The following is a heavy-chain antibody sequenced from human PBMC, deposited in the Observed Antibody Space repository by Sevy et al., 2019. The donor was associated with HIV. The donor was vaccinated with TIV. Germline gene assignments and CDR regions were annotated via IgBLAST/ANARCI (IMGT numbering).Heavy chain of an antibody. J-gene: IGHJ4*02. V-gene: IGHV4-31*03. Sequence: SETLSLTCTVSGGSISSGGNYWSWIRQHPGKGLEGIGYIYYSGSTYYNPSLKSRVTISVDTSKNQFSLKLSSVTAADTAVYYCARAHGDFFYGGNPIFDYWGQGTLVTVSS. CDR2: IYYSGST. CDR3: ARAHGDFFYGGNPIFDY. CDR1: GGSISSGGNY. D-gene: IGHD2-15*01.